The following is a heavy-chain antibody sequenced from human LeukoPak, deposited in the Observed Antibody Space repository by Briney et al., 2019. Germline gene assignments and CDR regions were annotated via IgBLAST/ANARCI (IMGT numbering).Heavy chain of an antibody. V-gene: IGHV4-39*01. D-gene: IGHD3-3*01. CDR1: GDSISSSSYY. J-gene: IGHJ6*03. CDR2: IYYSGST. Sequence: SETLSLTCTVSGDSISSSSYYWGWIRQPPGKGLEWIGSIYYSGSTYYNPSLKSRVTISVDTSKNQFSLKLSSVTAADTAVYYCARHIYDFWSGYPSPHMDVWGKGTTVTVSS. CDR3: ARHIYDFWSGYPSPHMDV.